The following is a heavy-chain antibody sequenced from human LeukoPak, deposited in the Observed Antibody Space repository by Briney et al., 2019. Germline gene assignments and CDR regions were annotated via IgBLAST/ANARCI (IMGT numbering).Heavy chain of an antibody. CDR2: ISAYNGNT. CDR3: AREPGAVPDY. Sequence: GASVKVSCKASGGTFSSYAVSWVRQAPGQGLERMGWISAYNGNTNYAQKLQGRVTMTTDTSTSTAYMELRSLRSDDTAVYYCAREPGAVPDYWGQGTLVTASS. CDR1: GGTFSSYA. D-gene: IGHD1-26*01. J-gene: IGHJ4*02. V-gene: IGHV1-18*01.